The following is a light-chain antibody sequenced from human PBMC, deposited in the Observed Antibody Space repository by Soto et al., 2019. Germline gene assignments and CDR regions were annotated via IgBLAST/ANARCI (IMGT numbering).Light chain of an antibody. V-gene: IGKV1-5*01. Sequence: DIQMTQSPSALSASVGDIVTITFRASQSIKTWLAWYQRKPGRAPNLLIYDASSLQSGVPSRFSGSGSGTEFTLTISSLQPDDSAIYYCQQYETYSWTFGQGTRLEIK. J-gene: IGKJ5*01. CDR1: QSIKTW. CDR3: QQYETYSWT. CDR2: DAS.